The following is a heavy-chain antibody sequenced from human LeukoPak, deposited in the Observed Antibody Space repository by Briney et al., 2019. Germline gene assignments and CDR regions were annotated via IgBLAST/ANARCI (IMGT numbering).Heavy chain of an antibody. Sequence: GSLRLSCAASGFTFDDNGMSWVRQAPGKGLEWVSGINWNGGSIGYADSVKGRFTISRDNAKNSLYLQMNSLRAEDTALYYCARVYSGSTEGAFDIWGQGTMVIVSS. V-gene: IGHV3-20*04. CDR3: ARVYSGSTEGAFDI. CDR1: GFTFDDNG. J-gene: IGHJ3*02. D-gene: IGHD1-26*01. CDR2: INWNGGSI.